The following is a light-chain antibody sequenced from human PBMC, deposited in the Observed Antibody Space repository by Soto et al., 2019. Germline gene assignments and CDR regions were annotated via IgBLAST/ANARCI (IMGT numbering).Light chain of an antibody. CDR1: SSDIGSNY. J-gene: IGLJ2*01. Sequence: QSVLTQPPSASGTPGQRVTISGSGSSSDIGSNYVYWYQQLAGTAPKLLIYKNNERPSGVPDRFSGAKSGTSASLAISGLRSEDEAAYYCAAWDDGLTGVLFGGGTKLTVL. CDR3: AAWDDGLTGVL. V-gene: IGLV1-47*01. CDR2: KNN.